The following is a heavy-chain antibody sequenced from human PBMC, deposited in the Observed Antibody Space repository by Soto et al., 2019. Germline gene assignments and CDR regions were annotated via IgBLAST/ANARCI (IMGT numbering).Heavy chain of an antibody. CDR2: ISGSGGST. J-gene: IGHJ4*02. V-gene: IGHV3-23*01. CDR3: ATSFGLRYFDWLLYFGY. D-gene: IGHD3-9*01. Sequence: GGSLRLSCAASGFTFSSYAMSWVRQAPGKGLEWVSAISGSGGSTYYADSVKGRFTISRDHSKNTLYLQMNSLRAEDTAVYYCATSFGLRYFDWLLYFGYWGQGTLVTVSS. CDR1: GFTFSSYA.